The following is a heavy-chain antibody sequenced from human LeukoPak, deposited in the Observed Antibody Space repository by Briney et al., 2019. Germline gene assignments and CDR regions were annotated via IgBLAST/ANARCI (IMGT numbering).Heavy chain of an antibody. CDR2: IIPIFGTA. D-gene: IGHD5-12*01. Sequence: SVKVSCKASGDTFSSYAISWVRQAPGQGLEWMGGIIPIFGTANYAQKFQGRVTITADESTSTAYMELSSLRSEDTAVYYCAIHHSGYGHFDYWGQGTLVTVSS. CDR3: AIHHSGYGHFDY. CDR1: GDTFSSYA. J-gene: IGHJ4*02. V-gene: IGHV1-69*13.